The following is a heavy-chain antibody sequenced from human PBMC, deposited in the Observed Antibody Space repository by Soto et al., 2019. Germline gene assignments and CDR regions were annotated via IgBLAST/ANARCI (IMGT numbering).Heavy chain of an antibody. V-gene: IGHV1-69*13. CDR1: GGTFSSYA. CDR3: ARALYYYDNCPDIDY. D-gene: IGHD3-22*01. J-gene: IGHJ4*02. Sequence: SVKVSCKASGGTFSSYAISWVRQAPGQGLEWMGGIIPIFGTANYAQKFQGRVTIIADESTSTAYMELSSLRSEDTAVYYCARALYYYDNCPDIDYWGQGTLVTVSS. CDR2: IIPIFGTA.